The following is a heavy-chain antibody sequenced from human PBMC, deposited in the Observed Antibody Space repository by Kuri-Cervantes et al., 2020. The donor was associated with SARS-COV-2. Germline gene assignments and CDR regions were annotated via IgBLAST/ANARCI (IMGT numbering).Heavy chain of an antibody. J-gene: IGHJ4*02. D-gene: IGHD1-26*01. CDR3: ARPMSSGCYYGGWGTFDY. CDR1: GYTFTGYY. CDR2: INPNSGGT. Sequence: ASVKVSCKASGYTFTGYYMHWVRQAPGQGLEWMGWINPNSGGTNYAQKFQGRVTMTRDTSISTAYMELSRLRSDDTAVYYCARPMSSGCYYGGWGTFDYWGQGTLVTVSS. V-gene: IGHV1-2*02.